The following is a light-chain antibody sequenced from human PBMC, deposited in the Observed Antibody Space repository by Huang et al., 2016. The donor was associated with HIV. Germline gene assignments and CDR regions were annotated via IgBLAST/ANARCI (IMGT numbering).Light chain of an antibody. V-gene: IGKV3-15*01. J-gene: IGKJ2*02. CDR3: QQYDKWPCT. CDR1: QSVSTN. Sequence: EIVMTKSPATLPVSPGERATLSCRASQSVSTNLAWYQQIPGQAPRLLIYGTSNRATGLPEMFSGSGAGTEFTLTISSLQSEEFAVYYCQQYDKWPCTFGQGTKLEIK. CDR2: GTS.